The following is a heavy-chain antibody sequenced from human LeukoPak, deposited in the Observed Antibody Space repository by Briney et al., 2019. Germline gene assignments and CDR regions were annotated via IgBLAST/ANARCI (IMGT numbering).Heavy chain of an antibody. CDR2: IIPILGIA. J-gene: IGHJ5*02. CDR3: AREVTNCSSTSCPVYNWFDP. Sequence: SVKVSCKASGYTFTGHYMHWVRQAPGQGLEWMGRIIPILGIANYAQKFQGRVTITADKSTSTAYMELSSLRSEDTAVYYCAREVTNCSSTSCPVYNWFDPWGQGTLVTISS. V-gene: IGHV1-69*04. CDR1: GYTFTGHY. D-gene: IGHD2-2*01.